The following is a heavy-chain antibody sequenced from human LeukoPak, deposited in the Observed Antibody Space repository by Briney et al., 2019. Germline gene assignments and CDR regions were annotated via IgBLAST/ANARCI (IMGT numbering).Heavy chain of an antibody. CDR1: GFTFSSFS. D-gene: IGHD4-23*01. V-gene: IGHV3-30*04. J-gene: IGHJ4*02. CDR3: ARDPNRLADYGGDYLDH. CDR2: ISNDGSHR. Sequence: GGSLRLSCAASGFTFSSFSMHWVRQAPGNGLEWVAVISNDGSHRYYADSVKGRFTISRDNSKNTLSLEMNTLRPEDTALFYCARDPNRLADYGGDYLDHWGQGTLVAVSS.